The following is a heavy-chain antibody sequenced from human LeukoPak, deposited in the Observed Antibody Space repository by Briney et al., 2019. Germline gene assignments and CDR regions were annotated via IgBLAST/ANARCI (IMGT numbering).Heavy chain of an antibody. Sequence: GGSLRLSCAASGFTFSSYEMNWVRQAPGKGLEWVSYISSSSGTIYYADSVKGRFTISRDNAKNSLYLQMNSLRAEDTAVYYCARENGGYSYGYYYYYMDVWGKGTTVTISS. CDR2: ISSSSGTI. CDR1: GFTFSSYE. CDR3: ARENGGYSYGYYYYYMDV. J-gene: IGHJ6*03. V-gene: IGHV3-48*03. D-gene: IGHD5-18*01.